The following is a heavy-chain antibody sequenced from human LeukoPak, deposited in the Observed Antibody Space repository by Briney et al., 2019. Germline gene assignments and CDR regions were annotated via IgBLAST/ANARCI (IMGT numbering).Heavy chain of an antibody. D-gene: IGHD3-16*01. CDR2: IKSDGITT. CDR1: GFTFSTYW. J-gene: IGHJ4*02. CDR3: ARPVVLGAYLRGAYYFDS. V-gene: IGHV3-74*01. Sequence: GGSLRLSCAASGFTFSTYWMHWVRQAPGKGLVWVSLIKSDGITTSYADSVKGRFTISRDNSKNTLYLQMNSLRVEDTAVYYCARPVVLGAYLRGAYYFDSWGQGTLATVSS.